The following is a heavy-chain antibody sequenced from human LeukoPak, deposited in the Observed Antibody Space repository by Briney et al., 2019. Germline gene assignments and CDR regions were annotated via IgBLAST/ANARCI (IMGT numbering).Heavy chain of an antibody. V-gene: IGHV3-74*01. CDR1: GFTLSTYW. D-gene: IGHD2-15*01. J-gene: IGHJ4*02. Sequence: PGGSLRLSCVASGFTLSTYWMHWVRQAPGKGLVWVSRINIDGSATSYADSVMVRFTISRDSAKNTLYLQMNSLRPEDTAVYYCARGNKWSFDSWGQGALVTVSS. CDR2: INIDGSAT. CDR3: ARGNKWSFDS.